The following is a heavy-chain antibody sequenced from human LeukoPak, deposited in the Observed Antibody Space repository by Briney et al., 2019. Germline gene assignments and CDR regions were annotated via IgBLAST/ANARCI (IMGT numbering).Heavy chain of an antibody. CDR2: INHSGST. Sequence: SETLSLTCAVYGGSFSGYYWSWIRQPPGKGLEWMGEINHSGSTNYNPSLKSRVTISVDTSKNQFSLKLSSVTAADTAVYYCAREARYCSSTSCYQYQRINGFDPWGQGTLVTVSS. J-gene: IGHJ5*02. CDR1: GGSFSGYY. D-gene: IGHD2-2*01. CDR3: AREARYCSSTSCYQYQRINGFDP. V-gene: IGHV4-34*01.